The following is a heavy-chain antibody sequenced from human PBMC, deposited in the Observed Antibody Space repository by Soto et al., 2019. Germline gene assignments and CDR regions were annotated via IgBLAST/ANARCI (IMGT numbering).Heavy chain of an antibody. CDR2: IYYSGST. V-gene: IGHV4-59*01. D-gene: IGHD6-13*01. CDR3: ARSRYSSSWSFDY. CDR1: VXSISSYG. J-gene: IGHJ4*02. Sequence: XTLSLPCTVSVXSISSYGLSWIRQPPGKGLEWIGYIYYSGSTNYNPSLKSRVTISVDTYKNQFSLKLSSVTAADTAVYYCARSRYSSSWSFDYWGQGNLVTVSA.